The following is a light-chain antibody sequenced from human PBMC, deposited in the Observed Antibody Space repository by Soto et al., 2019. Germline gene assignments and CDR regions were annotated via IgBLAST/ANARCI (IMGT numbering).Light chain of an antibody. CDR1: QSMSSW. CDR2: KAS. J-gene: IGKJ1*01. V-gene: IGKV1-5*03. CDR3: QQYNSYWT. Sequence: DIQMTQSPSTLSASVGDRVTITCRASQSMSSWMAWSHQKPGKAPQLLIYKASSLESGVPSRFSGSGSGTAFTLTISRLQPCEWATYFCQQYNSYWTLGQGPKVEIK.